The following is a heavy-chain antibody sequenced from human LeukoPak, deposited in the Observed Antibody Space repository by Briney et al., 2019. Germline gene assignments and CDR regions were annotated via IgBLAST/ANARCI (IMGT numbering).Heavy chain of an antibody. Sequence: AASVKASCKASGGTFSSYAISWVRQAPGQGLEWMGGVIPIFGTANYAQKFQGRVTITADESTSTAYMELSSLRSEDTAVYYCATPRGYDFWSALSYYYYGMDVWGQGTTVTVSS. V-gene: IGHV1-69*13. CDR2: VIPIFGTA. CDR1: GGTFSSYA. D-gene: IGHD3-3*01. J-gene: IGHJ6*02. CDR3: ATPRGYDFWSALSYYYYGMDV.